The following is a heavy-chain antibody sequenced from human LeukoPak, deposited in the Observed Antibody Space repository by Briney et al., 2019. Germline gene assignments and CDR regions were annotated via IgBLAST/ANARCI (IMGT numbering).Heavy chain of an antibody. CDR1: GGSFSGYY. D-gene: IGHD3-3*01. J-gene: IGHJ4*02. V-gene: IGHV4-34*01. Sequence: PSETLSLTCAVSGGSFSGYYWTCIRQPPGKGLEWIGEINHSGSANYNPSLMSRVTISLDTSKNHFSLNLSSVTAADTAVYYCARARRDSGYYKVDYWGQGTLVTVSS. CDR3: ARARRDSGYYKVDY. CDR2: INHSGSA.